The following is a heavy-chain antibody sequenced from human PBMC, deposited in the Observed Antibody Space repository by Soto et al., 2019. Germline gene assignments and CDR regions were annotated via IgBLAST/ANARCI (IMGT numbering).Heavy chain of an antibody. V-gene: IGHV3-23*01. D-gene: IGHD1-26*01. Sequence: GGSLRLSCAASGFTFGSYSMHWVRQAPGKGLEWVSSITGSGTSTYYADSVKGRFTLSRDNSKNTLSLQMNSLRAGDTAVYYCARGYPWPSDDAFDIWGQGTMVTVSS. CDR2: ITGSGTST. CDR3: ARGYPWPSDDAFDI. CDR1: GFTFGSYS. J-gene: IGHJ3*02.